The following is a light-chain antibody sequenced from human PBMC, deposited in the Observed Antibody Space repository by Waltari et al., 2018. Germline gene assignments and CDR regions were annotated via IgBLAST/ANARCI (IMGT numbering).Light chain of an antibody. CDR1: NSDIGSYNF. CDR3: SSYTKSTTQV. CDR2: EVS. Sequence: QSALTQPASVSGSPGQSITISCTGTNSDIGSYNFVSWYQQHPHKVPKLVLYEVSNRPSGVSNSFSGSKSGNTAFLTISGLQAEDEAEYYCSSYTKSTTQVFGTWTKVTVL. V-gene: IGLV2-14*01. J-gene: IGLJ1*01.